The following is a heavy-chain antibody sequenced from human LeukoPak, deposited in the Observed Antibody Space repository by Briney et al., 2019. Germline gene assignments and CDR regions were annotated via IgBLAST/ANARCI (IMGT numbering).Heavy chain of an antibody. D-gene: IGHD4-17*01. Sequence: SGGSLRLSRAASGFTFSSYAMSWVRQAPGKGLEWVSAISGSGGSTYYADSVKGRFTISRDNSKNTLYLQMNSLRAEDTAVYYCAKHRITVTTLAGFDYWGQGTLVTVSS. CDR2: ISGSGGST. CDR3: AKHRITVTTLAGFDY. V-gene: IGHV3-23*01. CDR1: GFTFSSYA. J-gene: IGHJ4*02.